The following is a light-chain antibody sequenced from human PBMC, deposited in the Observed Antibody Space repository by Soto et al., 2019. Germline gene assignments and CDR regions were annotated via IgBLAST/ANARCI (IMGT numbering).Light chain of an antibody. V-gene: IGKV3-15*01. CDR2: GAS. Sequence: EIVMTQSPATLYVSPGVRVTLSCGASQSISGDLAWYQQKPGQGPRLVIYGASTRATGVPARFSGSGSATEFTLTISSLQSEDFAVYYCQQYDSWPHTFRLGTSLEIK. CDR3: QQYDSWPHT. CDR1: QSISGD. J-gene: IGKJ2*01.